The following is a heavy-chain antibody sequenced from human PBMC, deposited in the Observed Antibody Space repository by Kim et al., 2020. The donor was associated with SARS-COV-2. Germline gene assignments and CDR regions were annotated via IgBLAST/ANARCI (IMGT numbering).Heavy chain of an antibody. V-gene: IGHV3-21*01. CDR2: ISSSSSYI. Sequence: GGSLRLSCAASGFTFSSYSMNWVRQAPGKGLEWVSSISSSSSYIYYADSVKGRFTISRDNAKNSLYLQMNSLRAEDTAVYYCARVPSSYFDWLLDRGGAFDIWGQGTMVTVSS. CDR3: ARVPSSYFDWLLDRGGAFDI. D-gene: IGHD3-9*01. J-gene: IGHJ3*02. CDR1: GFTFSSYS.